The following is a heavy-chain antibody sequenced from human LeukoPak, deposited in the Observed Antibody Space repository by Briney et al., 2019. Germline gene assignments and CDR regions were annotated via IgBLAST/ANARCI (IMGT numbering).Heavy chain of an antibody. J-gene: IGHJ6*02. CDR2: ISAYNGNT. CDR3: ARNHYYDILTGSVTYGMDV. CDR1: GHTFTSYG. V-gene: IGHV1-18*01. Sequence: ASVKVPCKASGHTFTSYGISWVRQAPGQGLEWMGWISAYNGNTNYAQKLQGRVTMTTDTSTSTAYMELRSLRSDDTAVYYCARNHYYDILTGSVTYGMDVWGQGTTVTVSS. D-gene: IGHD3-9*01.